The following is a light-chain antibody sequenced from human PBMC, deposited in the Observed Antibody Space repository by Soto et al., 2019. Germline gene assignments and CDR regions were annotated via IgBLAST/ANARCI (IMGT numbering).Light chain of an antibody. CDR3: AAWDDSLNGPV. CDR1: SSNIGAGYD. Sequence: QSVLTQPPSVSGAPGQRVTISCTGRSSNIGAGYDLHWYQQLPGTAPKLLIYSNNQRPSGVPDRFSGSKSGTSASLAISGLQSEDEADFYCAAWDDSLNGPVFGGGTKLTVL. CDR2: SNN. V-gene: IGLV1-44*01. J-gene: IGLJ2*01.